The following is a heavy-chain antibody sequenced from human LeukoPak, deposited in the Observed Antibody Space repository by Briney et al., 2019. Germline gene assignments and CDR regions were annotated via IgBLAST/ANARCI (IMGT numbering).Heavy chain of an antibody. CDR3: ARDPGGYSSGGELDV. D-gene: IGHD6-19*01. J-gene: IGHJ6*04. CDR2: ISSSSSYI. CDR1: GFTFISYA. V-gene: IGHV3-21*01. Sequence: GGSLRLSCAASGFTFISYAIHWVRQAPGKGLEWVSSISSSSSYIYYADSVKGRFTISRDNAKNSLYLQMNSLRAEDMAVYYCARDPGGYSSGGELDVWGKGTTVTVSS.